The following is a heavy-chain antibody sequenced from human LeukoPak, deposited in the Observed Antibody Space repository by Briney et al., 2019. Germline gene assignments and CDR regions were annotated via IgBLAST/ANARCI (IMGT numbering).Heavy chain of an antibody. D-gene: IGHD3-22*01. CDR3: AKDEVGIVVVTQYYYYYGMDV. CDR2: ISGSGGST. J-gene: IGHJ6*02. V-gene: IGHV3-23*01. CDR1: GFTFSSYS. Sequence: PGGSLRLSCAASGFTFSSYSMNWVRQAPGKGLEWVSAISGSGGSTYYADSVKGRFTISRDNSKNTLYLQMNSLRAEDTAVYYCAKDEVGIVVVTQYYYYYGMDVWGQGTTVTVS.